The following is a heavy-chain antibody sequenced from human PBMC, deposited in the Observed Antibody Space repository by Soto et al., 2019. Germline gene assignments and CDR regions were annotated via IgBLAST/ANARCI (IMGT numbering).Heavy chain of an antibody. J-gene: IGHJ5*02. Sequence: SETLSLTCTVSGGSLSGGDNYWSWIRQLPGKGLEWIGHIHYGGSTYYSPSFKSRVILSVDTSKSQFSLNLTSATAADAAVYFCARESGPGSFDWFDAWGQGTPVTVSS. V-gene: IGHV4-30-4*01. CDR1: GGSLSGGDNY. CDR3: ARESGPGSFDWFDA. CDR2: IHYGGST. D-gene: IGHD3-10*01.